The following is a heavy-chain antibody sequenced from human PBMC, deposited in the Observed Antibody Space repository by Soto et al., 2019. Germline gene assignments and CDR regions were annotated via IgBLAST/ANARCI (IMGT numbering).Heavy chain of an antibody. J-gene: IGHJ3*02. V-gene: IGHV4-59*01. CDR3: ARGGYDSSGYRDQKDAFDI. CDR2: IYYSGST. CDR1: GGSISSYY. Sequence: SETLSLTCTVSGGSISSYYWSWIRQPPGKGLEWIGYIYYSGSTNYNPSLKSRVTISVDTSKNQFSLKLSSVTAADTAVYYCARGGYDSSGYRDQKDAFDIWGQGTMVTVSS. D-gene: IGHD3-22*01.